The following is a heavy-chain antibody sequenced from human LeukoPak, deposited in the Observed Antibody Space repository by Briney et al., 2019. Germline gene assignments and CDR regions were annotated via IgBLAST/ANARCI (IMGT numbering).Heavy chain of an antibody. Sequence: SETLSLTCTVSGGSISSGGYYWSWIRQHPGKGLEWIGYIYYSGSTYYNPSLKSRVTISVDTSKNQFSLKPSSVTAADTAVYYCARDLGYEGAFDIWGQGTMVTVSS. J-gene: IGHJ3*02. CDR2: IYYSGST. CDR3: ARDLGYEGAFDI. CDR1: GGSISSGGYY. V-gene: IGHV4-31*03. D-gene: IGHD2-15*01.